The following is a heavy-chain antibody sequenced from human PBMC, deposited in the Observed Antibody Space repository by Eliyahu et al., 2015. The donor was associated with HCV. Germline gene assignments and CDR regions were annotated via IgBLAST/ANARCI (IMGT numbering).Heavy chain of an antibody. D-gene: IGHD3-3*01. CDR1: XFTLSSXXW. CDR2: IKQDGSEK. V-gene: IGHV3-7*05. Sequence: EVHLVESGGGLVQPGGSLRLSCAASXFTLSSXXWMGWVRQAPGKGREWVANIKQDGSEKYYVDSVRGRFSISRDNAKNSLYLQMNSLRVEDTAVYYCARAQLSVFGVYYYYGMDVWGQGTTVTVSS. CDR3: ARAQLSVFGVYYYYGMDV. J-gene: IGHJ6*02.